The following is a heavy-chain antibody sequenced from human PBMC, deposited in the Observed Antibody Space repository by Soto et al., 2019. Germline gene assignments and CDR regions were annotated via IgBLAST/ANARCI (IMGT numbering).Heavy chain of an antibody. CDR1: GFTFSSYW. Sequence: EVQLVESGGGLVQPGGSLRLSCAASGFTFSSYWMSWVRQAPGKGLAWVANIKQDGSEKYYVDSVKGRFTISRDNAKNSLYLQMNRLRAEDTAVYYCARELNISSGLTDYWGQGTLVTVSS. V-gene: IGHV3-7*01. J-gene: IGHJ4*02. CDR2: IKQDGSEK. D-gene: IGHD6-19*01. CDR3: ARELNISSGLTDY.